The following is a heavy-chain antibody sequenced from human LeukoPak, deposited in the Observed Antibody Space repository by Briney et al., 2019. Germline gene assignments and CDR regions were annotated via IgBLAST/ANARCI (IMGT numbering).Heavy chain of an antibody. CDR2: IIPIFGTA. Sequence: SVKVSFKASGGTFSSYAISWVRQAPGQGLEWMGGIIPIFGTANYAQKFQGRVTITADESTSTAYMELSSLRSEDTAVYYCARLGWYDSSGYPDYWGQGTLVTVSS. V-gene: IGHV1-69*13. CDR3: ARLGWYDSSGYPDY. CDR1: GGTFSSYA. J-gene: IGHJ4*02. D-gene: IGHD3-22*01.